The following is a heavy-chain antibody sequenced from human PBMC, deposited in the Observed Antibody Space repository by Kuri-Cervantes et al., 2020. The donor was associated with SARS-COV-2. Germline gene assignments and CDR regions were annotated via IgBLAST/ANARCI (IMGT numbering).Heavy chain of an antibody. CDR3: ASRSSQNYYYYYYMDV. Sequence: ASVKVSCKASGYTFAGYYMHWVRQAPGQGLEWMGWINPNSGGTNYAQKFQGRVTMTRDTSISTAYMEQSRLRSDDTAVYYCASRSSQNYYYYYYMDVWGKGTTVTVSS. V-gene: IGHV1-2*02. CDR1: GYTFAGYY. CDR2: INPNSGGT. J-gene: IGHJ6*03. D-gene: IGHD2-2*01.